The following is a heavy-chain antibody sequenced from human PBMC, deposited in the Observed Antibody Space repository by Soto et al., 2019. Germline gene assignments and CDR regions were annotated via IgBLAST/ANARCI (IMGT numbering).Heavy chain of an antibody. CDR1: GFTFDDYA. CDR3: TKDIEWGGSYLHLAFDV. CDR2: ISWNSGII. Sequence: EMQLVESGGGLVQPGRSLRLYGAASGFTFDDYAMHWVRQPPGKGLEWVAAISWNSGIIEYAESVKGRFTISRDSAKKSLFLQMNSLKREDTALYYCTKDIEWGGSYLHLAFDVWGQGTMVSVSS. D-gene: IGHD1-26*01. V-gene: IGHV3-9*01. J-gene: IGHJ3*01.